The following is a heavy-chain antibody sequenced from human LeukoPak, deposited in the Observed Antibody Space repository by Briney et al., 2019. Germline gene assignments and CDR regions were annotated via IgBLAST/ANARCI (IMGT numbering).Heavy chain of an antibody. V-gene: IGHV4-59*12. Sequence: RASETLSLTCTVSGGSISSYYWSWIRQPPGKGPEWIGYIYYSGSTYYNPSLKSRVTISVDTSKNQFSLKLSSVTAADTAVYYCARGLTYYMDVWGKGTTVTVSS. D-gene: IGHD3-9*01. J-gene: IGHJ6*03. CDR1: GGSISSYY. CDR2: IYYSGST. CDR3: ARGLTYYMDV.